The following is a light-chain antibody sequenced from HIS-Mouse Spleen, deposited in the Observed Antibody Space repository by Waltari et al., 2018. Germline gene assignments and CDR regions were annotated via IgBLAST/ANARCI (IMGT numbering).Light chain of an antibody. V-gene: IGKV4-1*01. CDR2: WAS. J-gene: IGKJ2*01. CDR1: QSVLYSSNNKNY. Sequence: DIVMTQSPDSLAVSLGERATINCKSSQSVLYSSNNKNYLALYQQKPGQPPKLLIYWASTRESGVPDRFSGSGSGTDFTLTISSLQAEDVAVYYCQQYYSTLVYTFGQGTKLEIK. CDR3: QQYYSTLVYT.